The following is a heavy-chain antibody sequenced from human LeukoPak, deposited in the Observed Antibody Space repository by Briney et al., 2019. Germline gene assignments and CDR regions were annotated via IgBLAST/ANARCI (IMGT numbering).Heavy chain of an antibody. CDR2: LSLGEVA. J-gene: IGHJ3*01. D-gene: IGHD2-21*02. V-gene: IGHV4-59*13. CDR1: GGSISSDY. CDR3: VRVSTASGGAFDV. Sequence: SETLSLTCTISGGSISSDYWSWIRQPPGRGLEWIGYLSLGEVAFYNPSLESRLTTSADTSKNQFSLNLTSVTAADTAMYYCVRVSTASGGAFDVWGQGTMVTVSS.